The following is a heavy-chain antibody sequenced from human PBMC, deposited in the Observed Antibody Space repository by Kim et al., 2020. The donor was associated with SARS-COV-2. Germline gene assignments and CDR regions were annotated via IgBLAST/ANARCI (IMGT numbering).Heavy chain of an antibody. CDR1: GFTFSSYS. Sequence: GGSLRLSCAASGFTFSSYSMNWVRQAPGKGLEWVSYISSSSSTIYYADSVKGRFTISRDNAKNSLYLQMNSLRDEDTAVYYCARRGVRYGDYYFDYWGQGTLVTVSS. V-gene: IGHV3-48*02. CDR2: ISSSSSTI. D-gene: IGHD4-17*01. J-gene: IGHJ4*02. CDR3: ARRGVRYGDYYFDY.